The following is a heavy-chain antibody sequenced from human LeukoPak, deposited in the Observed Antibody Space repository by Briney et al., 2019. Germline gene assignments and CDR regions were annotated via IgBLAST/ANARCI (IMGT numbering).Heavy chain of an antibody. D-gene: IGHD2-2*01. CDR3: ARERGERVVPAAFFDP. Sequence: GGSLRLSCAASGFTFSSYSMNWVRQAPGKGLEWVSSISSSSYIYYADSVKGRFTISRDNAKNSLYLQMNSLRAEDTAVYYCARERGERVVPAAFFDPWGQGTLVTVSS. CDR2: ISSSSYI. CDR1: GFTFSSYS. J-gene: IGHJ5*02. V-gene: IGHV3-21*01.